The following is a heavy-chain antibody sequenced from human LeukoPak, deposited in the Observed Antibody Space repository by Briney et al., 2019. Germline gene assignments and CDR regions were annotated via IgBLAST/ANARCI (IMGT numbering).Heavy chain of an antibody. Sequence: GESLKISCKDSGYSFTSYWIGWVRQMPGKGLEWMGIIYPGDSDTRYSPSFQGQVTISADKSISTAYLQWSSLKASDTAMYYCARSKYYYDSSGHYWGQGTLVTVSS. CDR1: GYSFTSYW. V-gene: IGHV5-51*01. J-gene: IGHJ4*02. CDR2: IYPGDSDT. D-gene: IGHD3-22*01. CDR3: ARSKYYYDSSGHY.